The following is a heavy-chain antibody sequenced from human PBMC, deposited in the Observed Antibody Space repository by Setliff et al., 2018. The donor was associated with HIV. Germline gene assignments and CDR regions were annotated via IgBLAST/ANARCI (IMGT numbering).Heavy chain of an antibody. CDR2: IYYSGST. V-gene: IGHV4-39*07. Sequence: SETLSLTCTVSGGSISSSSYYWGWIRQPPGKGLEWIGSIYYSGSTYYNPSLKSRVTISVDTSKNQFSLKLSSVTAADTAVYYCASTGYSSGWSFDYWCQGTLVTVS. J-gene: IGHJ4*02. CDR1: GGSISSSSYY. D-gene: IGHD6-19*01. CDR3: ASTGYSSGWSFDY.